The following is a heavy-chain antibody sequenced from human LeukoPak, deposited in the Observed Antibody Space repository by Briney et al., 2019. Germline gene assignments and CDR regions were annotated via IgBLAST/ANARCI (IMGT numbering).Heavy chain of an antibody. CDR1: GGSFSGYY. CDR2: INHSGST. V-gene: IGHV4-34*01. D-gene: IGHD6-19*01. Sequence: SETLSLTCAVYGGSFSGYYWSWIRQPPGKGLEWIGEINHSGSTSYNPSLKSRVTISVDTSKNQFSLKLNSVTAADTAVYYCARGGILVPGIAVASYFDYWGQGTLVTVSS. J-gene: IGHJ4*02. CDR3: ARGGILVPGIAVASYFDY.